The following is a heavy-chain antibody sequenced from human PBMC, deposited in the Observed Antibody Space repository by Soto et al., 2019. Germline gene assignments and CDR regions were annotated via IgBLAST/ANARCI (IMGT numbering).Heavy chain of an antibody. V-gene: IGHV1-18*04. Sequence: ASVKVPCKASGYTFTSYGISWVRQAPGQGLEWMGWISAYNGNTNYAQKLQGRVTMTTDTSTSTAYMELRSLRSDDTAVYYCARTDYGDYNFDLWGRGTLVTVSS. CDR1: GYTFTSYG. CDR3: ARTDYGDYNFDL. D-gene: IGHD4-17*01. J-gene: IGHJ2*01. CDR2: ISAYNGNT.